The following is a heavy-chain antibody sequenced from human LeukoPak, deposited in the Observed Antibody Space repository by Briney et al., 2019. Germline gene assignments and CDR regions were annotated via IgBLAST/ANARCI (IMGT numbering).Heavy chain of an antibody. Sequence: PGRSLRLSCAASGFTFSSYAMHWVRQAPGKGLEWVAVISYDGSNKYYADSVKGRFTISRDNSKNTLYLQMNSLRAEDTAVYYCARGYCSGGSCYSVENWFDPWGQGTLVTVSS. CDR3: ARGYCSGGSCYSVENWFDP. CDR2: ISYDGSNK. V-gene: IGHV3-30-3*01. J-gene: IGHJ5*02. CDR1: GFTFSSYA. D-gene: IGHD2-15*01.